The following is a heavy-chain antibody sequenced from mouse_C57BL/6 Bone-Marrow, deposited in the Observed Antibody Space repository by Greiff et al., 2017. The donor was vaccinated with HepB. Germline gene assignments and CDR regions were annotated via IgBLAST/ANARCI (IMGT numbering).Heavy chain of an antibody. V-gene: IGHV1-55*01. CDR1: GYTFTSYW. CDR3: ARDYYGSSRYFDY. D-gene: IGHD1-1*01. Sequence: QVQLKQSGAELVKPGASVKMSCKASGYTFTSYWITWVKQRPGQGLEWIGDIYPGSGSTNYNEKFKSKATLTVDTSSSTAYMQLSSLTSEDSAVYYCARDYYGSSRYFDYWGQGTTLTVSS. CDR2: IYPGSGST. J-gene: IGHJ2*01.